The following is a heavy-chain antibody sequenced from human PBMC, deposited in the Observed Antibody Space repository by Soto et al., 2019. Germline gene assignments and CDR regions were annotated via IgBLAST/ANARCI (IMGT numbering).Heavy chain of an antibody. J-gene: IGHJ4*02. D-gene: IGHD3-9*01. Sequence: GGSVRLSCAASGFTFSTYALNWVRQSPGKGLEWVSTISSDGDSTYYVDSVKGRFTVSRDNSKNTMYLQMNSLRAEDTALYFCARDPSTGNADYWGQGTLVTVSS. V-gene: IGHV3-23*01. CDR2: ISSDGDST. CDR3: ARDPSTGNADY. CDR1: GFTFSTYA.